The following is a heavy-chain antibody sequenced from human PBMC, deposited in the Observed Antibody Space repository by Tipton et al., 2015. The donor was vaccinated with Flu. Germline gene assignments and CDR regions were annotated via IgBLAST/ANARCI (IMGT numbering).Heavy chain of an antibody. CDR2: IYYSGST. Sequence: TLSLTCTVSGGSISSYYWTWIRQPPGKGLEWMGHIYYSGSTSYSPSLKSRVTFSLDTSKNQFSLTLTSVTAADTAVYYCARLSYYDVDLKNFYFDCWGQGALVTVSS. J-gene: IGHJ4*02. D-gene: IGHD3-10*02. CDR1: GGSISSYY. CDR3: ARLSYYDVDLKNFYFDC. V-gene: IGHV4-59*01.